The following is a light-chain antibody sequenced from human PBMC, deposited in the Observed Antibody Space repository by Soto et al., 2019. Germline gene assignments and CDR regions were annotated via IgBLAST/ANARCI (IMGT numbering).Light chain of an antibody. V-gene: IGLV2-14*01. CDR2: DVS. CDR3: SSYTGGSTSYV. Sequence: QSALTQPAYVSGSPGQSIAISCTGTSSDVGGYNSVSWHQQHPGKAPKLMIYDVSNRPSGVSDRFSGSKSGNTASLTISGLQAEDEADYYCSSYTGGSTSYVFGTGTKLTVL. J-gene: IGLJ1*01. CDR1: SSDVGGYNS.